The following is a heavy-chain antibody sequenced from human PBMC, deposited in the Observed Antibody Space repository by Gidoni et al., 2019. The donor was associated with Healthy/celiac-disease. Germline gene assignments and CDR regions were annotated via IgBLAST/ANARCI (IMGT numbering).Heavy chain of an antibody. CDR1: GYTFTGYY. J-gene: IGHJ3*02. Sequence: QVQLVQSGAEVKKPGASVKVSCKASGYTFTGYYMHWVRQAPGQGLEWMGWINPNSGGTNYAQKLQGRVTMTRDTSNSTAYMELSRLRSDDTAVYYCARVGYYGSGSYYILSNDAFDIWGQGTMVTVSS. D-gene: IGHD3-10*01. V-gene: IGHV1-2*02. CDR2: INPNSGGT. CDR3: ARVGYYGSGSYYILSNDAFDI.